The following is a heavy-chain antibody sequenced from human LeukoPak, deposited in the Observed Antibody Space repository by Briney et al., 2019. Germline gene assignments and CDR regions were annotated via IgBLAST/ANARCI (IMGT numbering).Heavy chain of an antibody. D-gene: IGHD3-22*01. CDR2: IYYSGST. Sequence: SETLSLTCTVSGGSISSYYWSWIRQPPGKGLEWIGYIYYSGSTNYNPSLKSRVTISVDTSKNQFSLKLSSVTAADTAVYYCAKVSTNYYESSGYYSPKYFDYGAREPWSPSPQ. CDR3: AKVSTNYYESSGYYSPKYFDY. CDR1: GGSISSYY. J-gene: IGHJ4*02. V-gene: IGHV4-59*01.